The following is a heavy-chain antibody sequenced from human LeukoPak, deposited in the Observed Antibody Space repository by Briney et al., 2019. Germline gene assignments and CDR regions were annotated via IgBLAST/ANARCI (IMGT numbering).Heavy chain of an antibody. J-gene: IGHJ4*02. CDR2: INSDGSST. CDR1: GFTFSSYW. Sequence: SGGSLRLSCAASGFTFSSYWMRWVRQAPGKGLVWVSRINSDGSSTSYADSVEGRFTISRDNAKNTLYLQMNSLRAEDTAVYYCAILWTYGSGSYPYFDYWGQGTLVTVSS. D-gene: IGHD3-10*01. CDR3: AILWTYGSGSYPYFDY. V-gene: IGHV3-74*01.